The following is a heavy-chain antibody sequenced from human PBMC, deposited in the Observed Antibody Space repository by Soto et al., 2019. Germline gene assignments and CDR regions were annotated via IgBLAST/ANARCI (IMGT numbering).Heavy chain of an antibody. CDR3: SRGEDYNVRPLMDV. J-gene: IGHJ6*02. V-gene: IGHV3-49*03. Sequence: PGGSLRLSCTVSGFTFGDYDMNWFRQAPGKGLEWVSIIRSKPYVGTTEYAASVKGRFTISRDDSISIAYLQMNSLKTEDTAVYFCSRGEDYNVRPLMDVWGQGTTVTVSS. CDR1: GFTFGDYD. CDR2: IRSKPYVGTT. D-gene: IGHD3-10*02.